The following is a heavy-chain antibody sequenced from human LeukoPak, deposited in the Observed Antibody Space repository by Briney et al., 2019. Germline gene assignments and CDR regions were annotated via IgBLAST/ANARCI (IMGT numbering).Heavy chain of an antibody. J-gene: IGHJ4*02. CDR2: IYSGGST. D-gene: IGHD6-19*01. CDR1: GFTVSSNY. V-gene: IGHV3-53*01. CDR3: ARNGYTSGWYRN. Sequence: GGSLRLSCAASGFTVSSNYMSWVRQAPGKGLEWVSTIYSGGSTYYADSVKGRFTISRDASKNTLYLQMNSLRGEDTAVYYCARNGYTSGWYRNWGQGTLVTVSS.